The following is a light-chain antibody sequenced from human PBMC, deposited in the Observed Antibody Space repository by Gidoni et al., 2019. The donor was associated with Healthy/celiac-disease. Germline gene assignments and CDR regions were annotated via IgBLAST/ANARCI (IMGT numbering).Light chain of an antibody. CDR2: AAS. CDR1: QGISSY. Sequence: IQLTQSPSSLSASVGDRVTITCRASQGISSYLAWYQQKPGKALKLLIYAASTLQSGVPSRFSGSGSGTDFTLTISSLQPEDFATYYCQQLNSYSYTFGQGTKLEIK. J-gene: IGKJ2*01. CDR3: QQLNSYSYT. V-gene: IGKV1-9*01.